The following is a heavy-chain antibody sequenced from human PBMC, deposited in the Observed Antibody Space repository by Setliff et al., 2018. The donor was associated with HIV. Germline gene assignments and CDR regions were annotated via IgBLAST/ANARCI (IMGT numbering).Heavy chain of an antibody. D-gene: IGHD6-6*01. CDR3: AREVAARPYFDF. Sequence: SVKVSCKASGGSFSSYGINWLRQAPGQGLEWMGGMVPVIGAAQYAQRFQGRVTITADRVTSTAYMELTSLTSDDTAVYYCAREVAARPYFDFWGQGTLVTVSS. J-gene: IGHJ4*02. V-gene: IGHV1-69*06. CDR2: MVPVIGAA. CDR1: GGSFSSYG.